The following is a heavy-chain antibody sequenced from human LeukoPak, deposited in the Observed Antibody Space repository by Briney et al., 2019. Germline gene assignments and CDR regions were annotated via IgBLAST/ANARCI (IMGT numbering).Heavy chain of an antibody. CDR2: INHSGST. V-gene: IGHV4-34*01. D-gene: IGHD2-2*01. CDR3: ARGGDVVVPAAMPAPLL. Sequence: PSETLSLTCAVYGGSFSGYYWSWIRQPPGKGLEWIGEINHSGSTNYNPSLKSRVTISVDTSKNQFSLKLSSVTAADTAVYYCARGGDVVVPAAMPAPLLWGQGTLVTVSS. J-gene: IGHJ4*02. CDR1: GGSFSGYY.